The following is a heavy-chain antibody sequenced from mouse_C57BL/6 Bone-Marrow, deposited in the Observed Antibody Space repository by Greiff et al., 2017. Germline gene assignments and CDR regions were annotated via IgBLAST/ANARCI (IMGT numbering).Heavy chain of an antibody. CDR3: ARALWSDY. D-gene: IGHD1-1*02. Sequence: VQLQQPGAELVRPGSSVKLSCKASGYTFTSYWMDWVKQRPGQGLEWIGNIYPSDSGTHYNQKFKDKATLTVDKSSSTAYMQLSSLTSEDSAVYYCARALWSDYWGQGTTLTVSS. J-gene: IGHJ2*01. CDR1: GYTFTSYW. V-gene: IGHV1-61*01. CDR2: IYPSDSGT.